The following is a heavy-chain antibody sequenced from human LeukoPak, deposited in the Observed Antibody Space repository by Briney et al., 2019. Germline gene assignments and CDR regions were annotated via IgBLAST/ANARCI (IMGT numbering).Heavy chain of an antibody. D-gene: IGHD5-18*01. J-gene: IGHJ4*02. CDR1: GFTFSNYE. CDR3: AQIYTYGSSQFDY. CDR2: ISSSSSTI. Sequence: GGSLRLSCAASGFTFSNYEMNWVRQAPGKGLEWVSYISSSSSTIYYADSVEGRFTISRDNAKNSLYLQMNSLRAEDTAVYYCAQIYTYGSSQFDYWGQGTLVTVSS. V-gene: IGHV3-48*03.